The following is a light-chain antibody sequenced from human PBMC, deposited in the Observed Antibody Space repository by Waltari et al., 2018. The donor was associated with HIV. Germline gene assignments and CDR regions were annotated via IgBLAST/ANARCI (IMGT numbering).Light chain of an antibody. CDR1: GSDVGNFNF. CDR2: DVP. J-gene: IGLJ2*01. CDR3: CTYAAKYVL. V-gene: IGLV2-11*01. Sequence: QSALTQPRSVSGSPGQSVTISCTRTGSDVGNFNFVSWYQHLPAKAPKLLIYDVPKRPSGVPDRFSGSKSGDTASLTISGLQAEDEADYYCCTYAAKYVLFGGGTNLTVL.